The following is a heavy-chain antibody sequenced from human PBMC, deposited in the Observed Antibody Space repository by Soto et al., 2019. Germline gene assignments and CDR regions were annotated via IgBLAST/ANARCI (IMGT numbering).Heavy chain of an antibody. CDR1: GFTFSSYS. CDR3: ARDRSMASFDY. V-gene: IGHV3-21*01. CDR2: ISSSSSYI. Sequence: PGGSLILSCAASGFTFSSYSMDWVRQAPGKGLEWVSSISSSSSYIYYADSVKGRFTISRDNAKNSLYLQMNSLRAEDTAVYYCARDRSMASFDYWGQGILVTVSS. J-gene: IGHJ4*02. D-gene: IGHD2-2*01.